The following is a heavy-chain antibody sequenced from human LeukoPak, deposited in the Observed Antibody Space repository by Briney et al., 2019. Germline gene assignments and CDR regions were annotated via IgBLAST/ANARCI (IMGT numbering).Heavy chain of an antibody. V-gene: IGHV3-23*01. D-gene: IGHD1-26*01. CDR3: ARDHWGADSPYYFDY. J-gene: IGHJ4*02. CDR1: GFTFSSYA. Sequence: GGSLRLSCAASGFTFSSYAMSWVRQAPGKGLEWVSAISGSGGSTYYADSVKGRFTISRDNSKNTLYLQMNSLRAEDTAVYYCARDHWGADSPYYFDYWGQGTLVTVSS. CDR2: ISGSGGST.